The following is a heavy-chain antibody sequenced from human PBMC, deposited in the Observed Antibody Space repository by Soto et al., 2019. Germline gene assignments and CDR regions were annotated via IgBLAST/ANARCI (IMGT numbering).Heavy chain of an antibody. D-gene: IGHD3-10*01. J-gene: IGHJ6*02. CDR1: GFTFSSYG. V-gene: IGHV3-33*01. CDR2: IWYDGSNK. CDR3: ARDRLLWFGTTYYYGMDV. Sequence: QVQLVESGGGVVQPGRSLRLSCAASGFTFSSYGMHWVRQAPGKGLEWVAVIWYDGSNKYYADSVKGRFTISRDNSKNTVYLQMNSLRAEDTAVYYCARDRLLWFGTTYYYGMDVWGQGTTVTVSS.